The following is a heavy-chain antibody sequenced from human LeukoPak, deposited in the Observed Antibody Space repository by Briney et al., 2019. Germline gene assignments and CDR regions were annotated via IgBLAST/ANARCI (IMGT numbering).Heavy chain of an antibody. Sequence: GSSVKVSCKASGGTFTSYAISWVRHAPGQGLEWMGRIIPIFGTANYAQKFQGRVTITTDESTSTAYMELSSLRSEDTAVYYCARTHYYDSSGYTPYAFDIWGQGTMVTVSS. CDR1: GGTFTSYA. CDR2: IIPIFGTA. V-gene: IGHV1-69*05. D-gene: IGHD3-22*01. CDR3: ARTHYYDSSGYTPYAFDI. J-gene: IGHJ3*02.